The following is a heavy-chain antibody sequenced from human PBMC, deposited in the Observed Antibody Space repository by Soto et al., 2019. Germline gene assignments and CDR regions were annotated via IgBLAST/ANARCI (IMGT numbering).Heavy chain of an antibody. V-gene: IGHV6-1*01. J-gene: IGHJ6*02. CDR2: TYYRSKWYN. CDR1: GDSVSSNSSA. D-gene: IGHD6-13*01. Sequence: SQTLSLACAISGDSVSSNSSAWNFIRQSPSRGLEWLGRTYYRSKWYNDYAVSVKSRITINPDTSKNQFSLQLNSVTPEDTAVYYCARRDSSSWYGMDVWGQGTTVTVSS. CDR3: ARRDSSSWYGMDV.